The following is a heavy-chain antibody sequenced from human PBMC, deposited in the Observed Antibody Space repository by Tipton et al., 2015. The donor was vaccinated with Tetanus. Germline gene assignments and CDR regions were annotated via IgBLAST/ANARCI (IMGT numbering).Heavy chain of an antibody. V-gene: IGHV3-48*01. CDR3: ASSTVTR. D-gene: IGHD4-17*01. CDR1: GFTFRESA. CDR2: ISTTGNTI. Sequence: SLRLSCAASGFTFRESAMHWVRQAPGKGLEWISYISTTGNTIYYADSVKGRFTISRDNANNFLYLQMSSLRREDTAVYYCASSTVTRWGPGTLVTVSS. J-gene: IGHJ4*02.